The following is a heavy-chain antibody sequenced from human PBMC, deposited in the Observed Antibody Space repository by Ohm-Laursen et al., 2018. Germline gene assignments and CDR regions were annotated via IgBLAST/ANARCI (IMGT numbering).Heavy chain of an antibody. V-gene: IGHV3-74*01. Sequence: SLRLSCAASGFTLSDYWMHWVRQAPGKGLVWVSLINNLGTATVYADSVKARFTISRDKDKNTLYLQMNSLRAEDTAVYYCARDSRRMSWGRGTLVTVSS. J-gene: IGHJ5*02. CDR1: GFTLSDYW. D-gene: IGHD2/OR15-2a*01. CDR3: ARDSRRMS. CDR2: INNLGTAT.